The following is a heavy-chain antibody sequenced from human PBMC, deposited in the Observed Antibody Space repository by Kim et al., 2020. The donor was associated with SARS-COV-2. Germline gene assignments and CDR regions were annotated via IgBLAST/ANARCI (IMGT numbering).Heavy chain of an antibody. CDR2: IYTSGSS. Sequence: SETLSLTCTVSGGSISSYYWSWIRQPAGKGLEWIGRIYTSGSSNYNPSLKSRVTMSVDTSKNQFSLKLSSVTAADTAVYYCARVPCSGGSCYYYFDYWGQGTLVTVS. D-gene: IGHD2-15*01. CDR1: GGSISSYY. CDR3: ARVPCSGGSCYYYFDY. J-gene: IGHJ4*02. V-gene: IGHV4-4*07.